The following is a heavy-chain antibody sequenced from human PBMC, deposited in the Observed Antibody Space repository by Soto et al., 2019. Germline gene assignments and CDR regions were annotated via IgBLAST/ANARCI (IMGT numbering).Heavy chain of an antibody. J-gene: IGHJ4*01. Sequence: SLGYAFAGGTFEINADFFNVDGIRQPPGKGLEWIGSIDNGGNTHYNAPLKSRVIISTDTSKNHFSLSLNAVTPSHTAIYYCQKRSLLMAPTWVEGIQVT. V-gene: IGHV4-39*02. D-gene: IGHD1-1*01. CDR1: GGTFEINADF. CDR3: QKRSLLMAPT. CDR2: IDNGGNT.